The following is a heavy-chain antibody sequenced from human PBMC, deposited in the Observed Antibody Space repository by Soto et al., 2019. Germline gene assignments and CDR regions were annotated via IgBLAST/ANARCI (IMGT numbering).Heavy chain of an antibody. CDR1: GFTFSSYA. CDR2: ISYDGSNK. V-gene: IGHV3-30-3*01. D-gene: IGHD3-22*01. CDR3: ARAPSGYDRPFDY. Sequence: GGSLRLSCAASGFTFSSYAMHWVRQAPGKGLEWVAVISYDGSNKYYADSVKGRFTISRDNSKNTLYLQMNSLRAEDTAVYYCARAPSGYDRPFDYWGQGTLVTVSS. J-gene: IGHJ4*02.